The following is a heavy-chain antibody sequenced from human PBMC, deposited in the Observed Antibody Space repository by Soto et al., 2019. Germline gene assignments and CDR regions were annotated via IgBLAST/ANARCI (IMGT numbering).Heavy chain of an antibody. CDR1: GGSISSGGYY. J-gene: IGHJ4*02. V-gene: IGHV4-31*03. D-gene: IGHD6-13*01. Sequence: PSETLSLTCTVSGGSISSGGYYWSWIRQHPGKGLEWIGYIYYSGSTYYNPSLKSRVTISVDTSKNQFSLELSSVTAADTAVYYCARELAAAATLENYFDYWGQGTLVTVSS. CDR2: IYYSGST. CDR3: ARELAAAATLENYFDY.